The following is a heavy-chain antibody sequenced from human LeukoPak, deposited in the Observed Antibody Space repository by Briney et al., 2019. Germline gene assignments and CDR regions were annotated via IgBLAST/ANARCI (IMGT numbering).Heavy chain of an antibody. V-gene: IGHV3-53*01. CDR1: GFTFSSYA. CDR2: IYSGGST. D-gene: IGHD4-17*01. CDR3: AREGGTTVTTGAFDI. Sequence: GGSLRLSCAASGFTFSSYAMSWVRQAPGKGLEWVSVIYSGGSTYYADSVKGRFTISRDNSKNTLYLQMNSLRAEDTAVYYCAREGGTTVTTGAFDIWGQGTMVTVSS. J-gene: IGHJ3*02.